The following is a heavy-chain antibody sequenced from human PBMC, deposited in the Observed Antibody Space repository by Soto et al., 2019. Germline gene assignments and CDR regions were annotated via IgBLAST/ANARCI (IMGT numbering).Heavy chain of an antibody. CDR1: GFSLSSTRVA. Sequence: QITLKESGPTLVKPTQTLTLTCTFSGFSLSSTRVAVGWIRQPPGKALEWLALIYWDDDKRYSPFLKSRLTITKDTSKNQVVLTMTYMDPVDTATYYCAHSVVTGLGYYFDYWGQGTLLTVSS. J-gene: IGHJ4*02. CDR3: AHSVVTGLGYYFDY. D-gene: IGHD3-9*01. V-gene: IGHV2-5*02. CDR2: IYWDDDK.